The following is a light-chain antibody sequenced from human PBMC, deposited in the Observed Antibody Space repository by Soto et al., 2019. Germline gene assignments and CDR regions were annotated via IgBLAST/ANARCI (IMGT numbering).Light chain of an antibody. Sequence: EIVMTQSPATLSVSPGERVALSCRASQRINNNLAWYQQKPGQAPRLLISATSTRATGIPARFSGSGSGTEFTLTISSLQSEDFAVYYCQQYGSSPRTFGQGTKLEIK. CDR2: ATS. CDR1: QRINNN. CDR3: QQYGSSPRT. V-gene: IGKV3-15*01. J-gene: IGKJ2*01.